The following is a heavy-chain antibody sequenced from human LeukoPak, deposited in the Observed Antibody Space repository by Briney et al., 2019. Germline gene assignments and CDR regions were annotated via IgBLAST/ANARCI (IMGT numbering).Heavy chain of an antibody. Sequence: ASVKVSCKASGYTFTGYYMHWVRQAPGQGLEWMGWINPNSGGTNYAQKFPGRVTMTRDTSISTGYLELSRLRSDDTAVYYSPRDSDRRVATTRGPPNNYYYVDGWAKGPRSPSP. J-gene: IGHJ6*03. CDR3: PRDSDRRVATTRGPPNNYYYVDG. V-gene: IGHV1-2*02. CDR2: INPNSGGT. D-gene: IGHD5-24*01. CDR1: GYTFTGYY.